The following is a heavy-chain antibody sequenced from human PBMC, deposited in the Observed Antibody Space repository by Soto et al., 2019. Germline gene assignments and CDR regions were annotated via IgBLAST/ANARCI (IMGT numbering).Heavy chain of an antibody. CDR2: ISWNSGSI. Sequence: PGGSLRLSCAASGFTFDDYAMHWVRQAPGKGLEWVSGISWNSGSIGYADSVKGRFTISRDNAKNSLYLQMNSLRSEDTALYYCAKDMGYDLSPLGYFFDWGQGALVTVSS. CDR1: GFTFDDYA. D-gene: IGHD5-12*01. V-gene: IGHV3-9*01. CDR3: AKDMGYDLSPLGYFFD. J-gene: IGHJ4*02.